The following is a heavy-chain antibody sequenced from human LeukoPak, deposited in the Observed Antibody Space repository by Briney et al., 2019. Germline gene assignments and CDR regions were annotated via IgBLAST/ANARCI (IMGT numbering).Heavy chain of an antibody. Sequence: GESLKISCKGSGYRFTSYWIGWVRQVPGKGVEWMGIIYPGDSDTRYSPSFQGQVTISADKSISTAYLQWSSLKASDTAMYYCARRRSYCSSTSCSRSHDAFDIWGQGTMVTVSS. J-gene: IGHJ3*02. D-gene: IGHD2-2*01. CDR2: IYPGDSDT. V-gene: IGHV5-51*01. CDR1: GYRFTSYW. CDR3: ARRRSYCSSTSCSRSHDAFDI.